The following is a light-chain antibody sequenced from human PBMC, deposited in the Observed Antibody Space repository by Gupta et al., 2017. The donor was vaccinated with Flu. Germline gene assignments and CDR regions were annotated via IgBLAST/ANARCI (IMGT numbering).Light chain of an antibody. CDR2: CAS. CDR1: RRIINS. V-gene: IGKV3-15*01. J-gene: IGKJ1*01. CDR3: QHYNGSPPWT. Sequence: PVMSASPGGRATLSCCASRRIINSLAWYQQRPGQPARLLILCASTRAAGVPARFSGNGSEAEFTLTISGLQSEDVAVYYCQHYNGSPPWTFGQGTKVEI.